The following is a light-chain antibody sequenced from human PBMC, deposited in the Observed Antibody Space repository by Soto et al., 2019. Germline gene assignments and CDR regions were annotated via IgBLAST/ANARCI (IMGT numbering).Light chain of an antibody. CDR1: SSDVGGYNY. V-gene: IGLV2-14*01. Sequence: QSALTQPASVSGSPGQSITISCTGTSSDVGGYNYVSWYQQHPGKAPKLMIYDVSNRPSGVSNRFSGSKSGNTASLTISGLQAEDEADYSCSSYTRSSTLLYVFGAGTKVTVL. CDR2: DVS. J-gene: IGLJ1*01. CDR3: SSYTRSSTLLYV.